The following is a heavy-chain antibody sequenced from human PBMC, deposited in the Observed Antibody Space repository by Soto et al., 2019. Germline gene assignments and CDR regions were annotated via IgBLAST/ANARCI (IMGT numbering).Heavy chain of an antibody. V-gene: IGHV1-69*13. Sequence: SVKFSCKASGGTFSSYAISWVRQAPGQGLEWMGGIIPIFGTANYAQKFQGRVTITAXXSXSXXXMXLXXLRSEDTAVYYCASRTGTADYYYGMDVWGQGTTVTVSS. CDR3: ASRTGTADYYYGMDV. CDR2: IIPIFGTA. D-gene: IGHD1-7*01. J-gene: IGHJ6*02. CDR1: GGTFSSYA.